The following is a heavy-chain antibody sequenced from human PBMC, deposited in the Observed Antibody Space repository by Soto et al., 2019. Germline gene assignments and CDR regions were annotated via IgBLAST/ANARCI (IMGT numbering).Heavy chain of an antibody. J-gene: IGHJ6*02. CDR2: INPSGGST. D-gene: IGHD6-19*01. CDR1: GYTFTSYY. CDR3: AAIAVAGPYYYYGMDV. V-gene: IGHV1-46*01. Sequence: ASVKVSCQASGYTFTSYYMHWVRQAPGQGLEWMGIINPSGGSTSYAQKFQGRVTMTRDTSTSTVYMELSSLRSEDTAVYYCAAIAVAGPYYYYGMDVWGQGTTVTVSS.